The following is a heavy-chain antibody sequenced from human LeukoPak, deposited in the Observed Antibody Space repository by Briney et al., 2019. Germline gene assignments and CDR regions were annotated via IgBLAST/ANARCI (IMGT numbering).Heavy chain of an antibody. CDR3: ARERYSYGGAFDI. CDR1: GFTFSSYS. CDR2: ISSSSSYI. J-gene: IGHJ3*02. D-gene: IGHD5-18*01. Sequence: PGGSLRLSCAASGFTFSSYSMNWVRQAPGKGLEWVSSISSSSSYIYYADSVKGRFTISRDNSKNTLYLQMNSLRAEDTAVYYCARERYSYGGAFDIWGQGTMVTVSS. V-gene: IGHV3-21*04.